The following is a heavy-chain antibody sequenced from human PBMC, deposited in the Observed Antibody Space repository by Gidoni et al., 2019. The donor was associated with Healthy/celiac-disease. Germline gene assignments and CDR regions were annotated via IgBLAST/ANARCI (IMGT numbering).Heavy chain of an antibody. CDR2: INSDGSST. V-gene: IGHV3-74*01. Sequence: EVQLVESGGGLVQPGGSLRLSCAASAFPFSSYWMHWVRQAPGKGLVWVSRINSDGSSTSYADSVKGRFTISRDNAKNTLYLQMNSLRAEDTAVYYCASLKYYYDSDEDYWGQGTLVTVSS. J-gene: IGHJ4*02. D-gene: IGHD3-22*01. CDR3: ASLKYYYDSDEDY. CDR1: AFPFSSYW.